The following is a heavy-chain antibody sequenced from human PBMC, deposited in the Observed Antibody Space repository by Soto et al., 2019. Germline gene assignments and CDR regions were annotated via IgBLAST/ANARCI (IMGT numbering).Heavy chain of an antibody. CDR2: IYYSGGT. J-gene: IGHJ5*01. Sequence: TSETLSLTCTVSGGSISSYWWSWIRQPPGKGLEWIGYIYYSGGTNYNPSLKSRVTISVDTSKKQFSLKLNSVTAADTAVYYCARQGHYYDSSGYSWFDSWGQGTLVTVSS. V-gene: IGHV4-59*08. CDR1: GGSISSYW. D-gene: IGHD3-22*01. CDR3: ARQGHYYDSSGYSWFDS.